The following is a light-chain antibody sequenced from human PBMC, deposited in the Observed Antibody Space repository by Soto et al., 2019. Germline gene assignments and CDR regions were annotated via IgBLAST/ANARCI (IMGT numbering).Light chain of an antibody. J-gene: IGKJ5*01. CDR1: QSLLYTSNNKNH. Sequence: DIVMTQSPDSLAVSLGERATIKCRSSQSLLYTSNNKNHLAWYQQKPGQSPKVLIYWASTRQTGVPERFSGSGSGTDFPLTISSLQADDVAIYYCQQYFSTPITFGQGTRLGIK. CDR3: QQYFSTPIT. CDR2: WAS. V-gene: IGKV4-1*01.